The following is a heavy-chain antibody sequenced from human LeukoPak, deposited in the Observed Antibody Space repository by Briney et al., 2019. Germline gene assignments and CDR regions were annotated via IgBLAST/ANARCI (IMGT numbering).Heavy chain of an antibody. D-gene: IGHD6-13*01. CDR3: ARATLTPGIAAAGIISHWFDP. CDR2: IYHSGST. J-gene: IGHJ5*02. CDR1: GYSISSGYY. V-gene: IGHV4-38-2*02. Sequence: SETLSLTCTVSGYSISSGYYWGWIRQPPGKGLEWIGIIYHSGSTYYNPSLKSRVTISVDTSKNQFSLKLSSVTAADTAVYYCARATLTPGIAAAGIISHWFDPWGQGTLVTVSS.